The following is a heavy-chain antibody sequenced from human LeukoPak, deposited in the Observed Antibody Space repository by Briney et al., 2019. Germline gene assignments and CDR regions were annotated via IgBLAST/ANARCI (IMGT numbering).Heavy chain of an antibody. D-gene: IGHD5-18*01. J-gene: IGHJ3*02. V-gene: IGHV3-53*01. CDR1: GFTVSSNY. CDR3: ARAKDTAMANDAFDI. Sequence: GGSLRLSCAASGFTVSSNYMSWVRQAPGKGLEWVSVIYSGGSTYYADSAKGRFTISRDNSKNTLYLQMNSLRAEDTAVYYCARAKDTAMANDAFDIWGQGTMVTVSS. CDR2: IYSGGST.